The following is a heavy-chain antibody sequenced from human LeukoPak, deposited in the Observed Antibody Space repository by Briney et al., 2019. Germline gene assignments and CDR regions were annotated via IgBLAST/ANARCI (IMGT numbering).Heavy chain of an antibody. Sequence: PGGSLRLSCAASGFTFSNYWMHWVRQVPGKGLVCVSRINIDGTSTSYADSVKGRFTISRDNAKNALYLQMNSLRAEDTAVYYCARVWGSSGWTYYFDYWGQGTLVTVSS. J-gene: IGHJ4*02. D-gene: IGHD6-19*01. CDR1: GFTFSNYW. CDR2: INIDGTST. V-gene: IGHV3-74*01. CDR3: ARVWGSSGWTYYFDY.